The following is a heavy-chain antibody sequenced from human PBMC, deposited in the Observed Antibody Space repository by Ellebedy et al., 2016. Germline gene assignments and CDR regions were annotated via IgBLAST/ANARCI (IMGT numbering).Heavy chain of an antibody. CDR2: IYYSGST. CDR3: ASNNDYSLFDY. V-gene: IGHV4-39*01. CDR1: GGSISSSSYY. Sequence: SETLSLTXTVSGGSISSSSYYWGWIRQPPGKGLEWIGSIYYSGSTYYNPSLKSRVTISVDTSKNQFSLKLSSVTAADTAVYYCASNNDYSLFDYWGQGTLVTVSS. J-gene: IGHJ4*02. D-gene: IGHD4-11*01.